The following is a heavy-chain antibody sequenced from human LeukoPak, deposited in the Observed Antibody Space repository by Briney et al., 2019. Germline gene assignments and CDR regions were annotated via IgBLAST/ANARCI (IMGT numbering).Heavy chain of an antibody. CDR3: ARPAANYCSGGSCYFDY. J-gene: IGHJ4*02. V-gene: IGHV3-21*01. Sequence: PGGSLRLSCAASGFAFSSYSMNWVRQAPGKGLEWVSSISSSSSYIYYADSVKGRFTISRDNANNSLYLQMNSLRAEDTAVYYCARPAANYCSGGSCYFDYWGQGTLVTVSS. CDR2: ISSSSSYI. CDR1: GFAFSSYS. D-gene: IGHD2-15*01.